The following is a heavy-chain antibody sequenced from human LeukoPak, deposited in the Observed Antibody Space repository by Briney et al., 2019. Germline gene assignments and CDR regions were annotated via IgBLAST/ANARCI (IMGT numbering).Heavy chain of an antibody. Sequence: GASVKVSCKASGYTFTSYGISWVRQAPGQGLEWMGWISAYNGNTNYAQKLQGRVTMTTDTSTSTAYMELRSLRSDDTAVYYCARGVVGATRPQYFQHWGQGTLVTVSS. CDR2: ISAYNGNT. J-gene: IGHJ1*01. CDR1: GYTFTSYG. V-gene: IGHV1-18*01. D-gene: IGHD1-26*01. CDR3: ARGVVGATRPQYFQH.